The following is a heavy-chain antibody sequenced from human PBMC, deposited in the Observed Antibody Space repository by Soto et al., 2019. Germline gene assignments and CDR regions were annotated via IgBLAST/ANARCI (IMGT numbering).Heavy chain of an antibody. CDR1: GFTFSSYA. D-gene: IGHD3-16*02. CDR2: ISGSGGST. J-gene: IGHJ4*02. V-gene: IGHV3-23*01. CDR3: AKEGAYDYIWGSCRPYYFDY. Sequence: EVQLLESGGGLVQPGGSLRLSCAASGFTFSSYAMSWVRQAPGKGLEWVSGISGSGGSTYYADSVKGRFTISRDNSNNTLNLQMNSPRAEDTAGYYGAKEGAYDYIWGSCRPYYFDYWGQGTLVTVSS.